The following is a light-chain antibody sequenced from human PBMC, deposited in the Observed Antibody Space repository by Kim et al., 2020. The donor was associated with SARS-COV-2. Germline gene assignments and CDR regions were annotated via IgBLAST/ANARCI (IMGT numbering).Light chain of an antibody. CDR1: GCKGGKQG. CDR3: SAWDSSLSVWV. J-gene: IGLJ3*02. Sequence: QRDNITCTGNGCKGGKQGVNWVQHHQSHTPKLRTNRNNDRPSGIAERLSASASGNTATLAITGLQPGDEADYYCSAWDSSLSVWVFGGGTQLTVL. CDR2: RNN. V-gene: IGLV10-54*01.